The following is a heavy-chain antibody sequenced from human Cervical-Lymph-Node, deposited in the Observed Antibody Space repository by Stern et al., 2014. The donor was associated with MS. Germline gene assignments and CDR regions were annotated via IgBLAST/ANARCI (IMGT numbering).Heavy chain of an antibody. D-gene: IGHD3-10*01. V-gene: IGHV2-70*15. CDR2: IDWDGDK. Sequence: QVPLRESGPALVKPTQTLTLTCTFSGFSLTTSAMSVSWIRQPPGKALEWLARIDWDGDKYYSTSLRTRLTISKDTSSNQVVLILTDMDPVDTATYYCARMTGRGDYYYYSGLDVWGQGTTVTVPS. CDR3: ARMTGRGDYYYYSGLDV. CDR1: GFSLTTSAMS. J-gene: IGHJ6*02.